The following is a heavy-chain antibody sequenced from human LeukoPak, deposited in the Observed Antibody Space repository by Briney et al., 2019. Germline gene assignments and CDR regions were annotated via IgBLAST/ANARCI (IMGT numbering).Heavy chain of an antibody. Sequence: GGSLRLSCAASGFTFSSYSMNWVRQAPGKGLEWVSSISSSSSYIYYADSVEGRFIISRDNAKNSLYLQMSSLRAEDTAVYYCARVTDYGDYLYAFDIWGQGTMVTVSS. CDR2: ISSSSSYI. J-gene: IGHJ3*02. CDR1: GFTFSSYS. CDR3: ARVTDYGDYLYAFDI. V-gene: IGHV3-21*01. D-gene: IGHD4-17*01.